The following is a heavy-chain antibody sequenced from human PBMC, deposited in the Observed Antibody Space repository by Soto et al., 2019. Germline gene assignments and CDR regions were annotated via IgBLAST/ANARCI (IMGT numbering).Heavy chain of an antibody. J-gene: IGHJ6*02. CDR2: IYYSGST. V-gene: IGHV4-30-4*01. Sequence: PSETLSLTCTVSGGSISSGDYYWSWIRQPPGKGLEWTGYIYYSGSTYYNPSLKSRVTISVDTSKNQFSLKLSSVTAADTAVYYCARARGTIYYGMDVWGQGTTVTVSS. CDR1: GGSISSGDYY. D-gene: IGHD3-16*01. CDR3: ARARGTIYYGMDV.